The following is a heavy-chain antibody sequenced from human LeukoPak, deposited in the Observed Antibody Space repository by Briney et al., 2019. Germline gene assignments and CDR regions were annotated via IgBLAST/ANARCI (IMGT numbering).Heavy chain of an antibody. V-gene: IGHV3-48*01. J-gene: IGHJ4*02. CDR3: ARGYGLGDY. CDR2: ISSSSSTI. Sequence: PGGSLRLSCAASGFTFSNYWMNWVRQAPGKGLEWVSYISSSSSTIYYADSVKGRFTISRDNAKNSLYLQMNSLRAEDTAVYYCARGYGLGDYWGQGTLVTVSS. CDR1: GFTFSNYW. D-gene: IGHD6-19*01.